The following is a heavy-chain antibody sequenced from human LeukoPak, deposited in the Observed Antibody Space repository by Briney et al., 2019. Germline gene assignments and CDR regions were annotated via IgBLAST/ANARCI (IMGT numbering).Heavy chain of an antibody. CDR3: TREPPPYR. Sequence: GGSLRLSCTGSGFTFGDSAMACVRQAPGRGLEWVGFIRSNTNGGTADYAASVKGRFTLSRDDSKAIAYLQMDSLLTEDTAVYYCTREPPPYRWGQGTPVTVSP. V-gene: IGHV3-49*04. CDR1: GFTFGDSA. J-gene: IGHJ4*02. D-gene: IGHD4-11*01. CDR2: IRSNTNGGTA.